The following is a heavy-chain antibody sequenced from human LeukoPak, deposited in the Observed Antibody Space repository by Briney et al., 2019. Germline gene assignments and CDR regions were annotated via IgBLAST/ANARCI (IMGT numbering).Heavy chain of an antibody. Sequence: SETLSLTCTVSGGSISSYYWSWIRQPPGKGLEWIGYIYYSGSTNYNPSLKSRVTISVDTSKNQFSLKLSSVTAADTAVYYCARSVRSQQDAFDIRGQGTMVTVSS. CDR2: IYYSGST. J-gene: IGHJ3*02. V-gene: IGHV4-59*01. CDR1: GGSISSYY. CDR3: ARSVRSQQDAFDI.